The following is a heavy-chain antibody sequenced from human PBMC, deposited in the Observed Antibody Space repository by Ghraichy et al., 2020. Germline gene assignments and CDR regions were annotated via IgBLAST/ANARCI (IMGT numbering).Heavy chain of an antibody. D-gene: IGHD2-15*01. J-gene: IGHJ4*02. V-gene: IGHV4-59*01. CDR1: GSVISSYY. Sequence: SETLSLVCTVSGSVISSYYWTWIRQPPGKGLEWIGHMYSSGSTNYNPSLKSRVAISVDTSENHFSLKLDSVTAADTAVYYCARGRRYCSGNNCYPRLDYWGLGTLVTVSS. CDR2: MYSSGST. CDR3: ARGRRYCSGNNCYPRLDY.